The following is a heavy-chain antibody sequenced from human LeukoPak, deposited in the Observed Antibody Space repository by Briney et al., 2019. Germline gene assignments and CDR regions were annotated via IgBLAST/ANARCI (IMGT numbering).Heavy chain of an antibody. D-gene: IGHD4-11*01. CDR1: GGTFSSYA. Sequence: SVKVSCKASGGTFSSYAISWVRQAPGQGLEWMGGIIPIFGTASYAQKFQGRVTITADESTSTAYMELSSLRSEDTAVYYCARESYSNYYFDYWGQGTLVTVSS. CDR2: IIPIFGTA. J-gene: IGHJ4*02. V-gene: IGHV1-69*13. CDR3: ARESYSNYYFDY.